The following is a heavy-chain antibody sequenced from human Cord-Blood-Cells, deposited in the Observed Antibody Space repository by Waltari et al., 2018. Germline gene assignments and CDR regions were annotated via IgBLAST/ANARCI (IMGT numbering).Heavy chain of an antibody. Sequence: QVQLQASGPGLVKPSETLSLTCAVSGYSISSGYYWGWIRQPPGKGLEWIGSIYHSGSTYYNPSLKSRVTISVDTSKNQFSLKLSSVTAADTAVYYCARRAGYCSSTSCFFAFDIWGQGTMVTVSS. J-gene: IGHJ3*02. CDR1: GYSISSGYY. D-gene: IGHD2-2*03. V-gene: IGHV4-38-2*01. CDR2: IYHSGST. CDR3: ARRAGYCSSTSCFFAFDI.